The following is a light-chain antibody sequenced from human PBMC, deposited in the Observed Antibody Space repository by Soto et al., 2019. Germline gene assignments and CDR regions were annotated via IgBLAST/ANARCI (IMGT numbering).Light chain of an antibody. V-gene: IGKV3-11*01. J-gene: IGKJ4*01. Sequence: EIVLTQSPATLSLSPGERATLSCRASQSVSSYLAWYQQKPGQAPMLLIYDASNKATRIPARFSGSGSGTDVTLTISSLEAEDVAVYYCQQRSNWPPLTFGGGTKVEIK. CDR1: QSVSSY. CDR2: DAS. CDR3: QQRSNWPPLT.